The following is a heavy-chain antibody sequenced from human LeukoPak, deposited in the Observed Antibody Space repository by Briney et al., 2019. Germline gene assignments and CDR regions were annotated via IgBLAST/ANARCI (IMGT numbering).Heavy chain of an antibody. D-gene: IGHD4-17*01. CDR1: GFTFSTYW. CDR2: INWNGGST. Sequence: GGSLRLSCEASGFTFSTYWMTWVRQAPGKGLEWVSGINWNGGSTGYADSVKGRFTISRDNAKNSLYLQMNSLRAEDTALYYCARDAGKGTTVTTRGAFDIWGQGTMVTVSS. V-gene: IGHV3-20*04. CDR3: ARDAGKGTTVTTRGAFDI. J-gene: IGHJ3*02.